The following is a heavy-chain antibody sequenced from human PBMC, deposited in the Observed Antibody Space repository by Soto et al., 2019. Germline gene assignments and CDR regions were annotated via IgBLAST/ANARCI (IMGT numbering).Heavy chain of an antibody. D-gene: IGHD6-19*01. CDR2: IYYSGST. J-gene: IGHJ4*02. CDR1: GGSISSYY. Sequence: SETLSLTCTVSGGSISSYYWSWIRQPPGKGLEWIGYIYYSGSTYYNPSLQSRVAISVDTSKNQFSLKLKSVTAADTAIYYCARRTVNIRTFYSGLKTHCFDYWGQGAPVTVSS. V-gene: IGHV4-59*04. CDR3: ARRTVNIRTFYSGLKTHCFDY.